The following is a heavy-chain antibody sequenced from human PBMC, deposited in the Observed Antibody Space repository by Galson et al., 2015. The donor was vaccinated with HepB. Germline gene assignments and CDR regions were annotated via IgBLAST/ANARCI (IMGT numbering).Heavy chain of an antibody. CDR3: ARAKGEILTGPEHFEY. CDR1: GFSFNYAW. CDR2: IKQDGSET. J-gene: IGHJ4*02. D-gene: IGHD3-9*01. Sequence: ALRLSCATSGFSFNYAWMTWVRHAPGKGLEWVANIKQDGSETYYVDSLKGRFTISRDNAKTSLYLQMNSLRAEDTAVYYCARAKGEILTGPEHFEYWGQGALVTVSS. V-gene: IGHV3-7*03.